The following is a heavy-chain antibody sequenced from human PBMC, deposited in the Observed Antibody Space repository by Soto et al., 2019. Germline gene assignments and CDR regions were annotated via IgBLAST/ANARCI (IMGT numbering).Heavy chain of an antibody. J-gene: IGHJ4*02. V-gene: IGHV1-69*08. CDR1: GGTFSSYT. D-gene: IGHD6-19*01. CDR3: ARDPGDSSGWYGVY. Sequence: QVQLVQSGAEVKKPGSSVKVSCKASGGTFSSYTISWVRQAPGQGLEWMGRIIPILGIANYAQKFQGRVTITADKSTSTAYMELSSLRSEDTAVYYCARDPGDSSGWYGVYWGQGTLVTVSS. CDR2: IIPILGIA.